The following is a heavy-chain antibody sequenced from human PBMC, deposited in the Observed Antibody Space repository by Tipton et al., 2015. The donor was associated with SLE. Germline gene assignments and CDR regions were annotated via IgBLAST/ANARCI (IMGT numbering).Heavy chain of an antibody. J-gene: IGHJ4*02. D-gene: IGHD3-3*02. CDR2: INHSGST. Sequence: TLSLTCAVSGGSINSDSYYWGWIRQSPGKGLEWIGEINHSGSTNYNPSLKSRVTISIDTSKNQFSLKLSSVTAADTAVYYCARGIFSAGGYWGQGTLVTVSS. CDR1: GGSINSDSYY. V-gene: IGHV4-39*07. CDR3: ARGIFSAGGY.